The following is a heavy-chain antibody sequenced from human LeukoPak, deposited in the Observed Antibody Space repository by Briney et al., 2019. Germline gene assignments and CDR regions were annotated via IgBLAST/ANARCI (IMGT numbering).Heavy chain of an antibody. V-gene: IGHV3-7*05. Sequence: PGGSLRLSCAASGFNFNNYWMSWVRQAPGKGLEWVANIKEDGSEKYYVDSVKGRFTISRDNAKNSLYLQMNSLRAEDTAVYYCASQFWWAAVAGTALDYWGQGARVTVSS. J-gene: IGHJ4*02. CDR2: IKEDGSEK. CDR1: GFNFNNYW. D-gene: IGHD6-19*01. CDR3: ASQFWWAAVAGTALDY.